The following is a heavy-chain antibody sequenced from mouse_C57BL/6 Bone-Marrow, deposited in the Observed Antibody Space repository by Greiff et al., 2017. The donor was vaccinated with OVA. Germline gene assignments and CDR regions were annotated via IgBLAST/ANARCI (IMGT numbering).Heavy chain of an antibody. Sequence: EVKLQQSGAELVRPGASVKLSCTASGFNIKDDYMHWVKQRPEQGLEWIGWIDPENGDTAYASKFQGKATIPADTSSNTAYLQLSSLTTEDTAVYYCTSYGNMDYWGQGTTLTVSS. CDR1: GFNIKDDY. D-gene: IGHD2-1*01. CDR3: TSYGNMDY. V-gene: IGHV14-4*01. CDR2: IDPENGDT. J-gene: IGHJ2*01.